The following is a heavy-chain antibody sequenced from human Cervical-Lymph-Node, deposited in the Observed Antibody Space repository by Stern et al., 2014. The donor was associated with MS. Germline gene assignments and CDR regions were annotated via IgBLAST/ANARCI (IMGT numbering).Heavy chain of an antibody. J-gene: IGHJ3*02. CDR1: GYSLSEIS. D-gene: IGHD1-26*01. CDR3: AGGGGTIDI. V-gene: IGHV1-24*01. Sequence: QVQLVQSGAEVKKPGVSVKVSCKVSGYSLSEISMHWVRQAPGKGLEWMGCFDTENDETVYAQNFQGRLTMTEDTSTDTAYMELSSLRSEDTAVYYCAGGGGTIDIWGQGTPVIVSS. CDR2: FDTENDET.